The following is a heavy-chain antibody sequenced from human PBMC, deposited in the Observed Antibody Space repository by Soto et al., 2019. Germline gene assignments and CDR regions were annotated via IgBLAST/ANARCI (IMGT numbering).Heavy chain of an antibody. CDR2: IYYTGST. CDR1: GGSFNNRDFH. V-gene: IGHV4-30-4*01. Sequence: SETLSLTCSVSGGSFNNRDFHWGWIRQSPAKGLEWIGYIYYTGSTYYNPSLRSRLTISLDTSTSQYSLRLKSVTAADTAIYYCAVCSGYSNYYFDYWGQGTRVTVSS. J-gene: IGHJ4*02. D-gene: IGHD3-22*01. CDR3: AVCSGYSNYYFDY.